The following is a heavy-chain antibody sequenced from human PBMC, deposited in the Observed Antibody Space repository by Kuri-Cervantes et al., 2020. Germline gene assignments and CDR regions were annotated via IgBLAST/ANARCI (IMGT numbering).Heavy chain of an antibody. V-gene: IGHV3-21*03. CDR1: GFTISSYA. D-gene: IGHD6-13*01. J-gene: IGHJ3*02. CDR2: ISPSSTYI. Sequence: GESLKISCAASGFTISSYAMSWVRQAPGKGLEWVSSISPSSTYIYYADSVKGRFTLSRDNAKNSLYLQMNSLRAEDTAVYYCARGKRPPYMAAPGSGDAFDIWGQGTMVTVSS. CDR3: ARGKRPPYMAAPGSGDAFDI.